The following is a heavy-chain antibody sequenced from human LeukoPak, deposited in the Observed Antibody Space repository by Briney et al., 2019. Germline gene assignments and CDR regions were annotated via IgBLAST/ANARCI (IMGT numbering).Heavy chain of an antibody. Sequence: GRSLRLSCAASGFTFSSYAMHWVRQAPGKGLEWVAVISYDGSNKYHADSVKGRFTISRDNSKNTLYLQMNSLRAEDTAVYYCARGFDYWGQGTLVTVSS. J-gene: IGHJ4*02. CDR2: ISYDGSNK. CDR3: ARGFDY. V-gene: IGHV3-30*04. CDR1: GFTFSSYA.